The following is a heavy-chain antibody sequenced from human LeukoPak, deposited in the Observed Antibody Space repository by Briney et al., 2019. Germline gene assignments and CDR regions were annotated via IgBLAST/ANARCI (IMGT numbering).Heavy chain of an antibody. J-gene: IGHJ2*01. CDR1: GGSFSGYY. Sequence: SETLSLTCAVYGGSFSGYYWSWIRQPPGKGLEWIGEINHSGSPNYNPSLKSRVTISVDTSKNQFSLKLSSVTAADTAVYYCARSITIFGAYWYFDLWGRGTLVTVSS. V-gene: IGHV4-34*01. CDR2: INHSGSP. CDR3: ARSITIFGAYWYFDL. D-gene: IGHD3-3*01.